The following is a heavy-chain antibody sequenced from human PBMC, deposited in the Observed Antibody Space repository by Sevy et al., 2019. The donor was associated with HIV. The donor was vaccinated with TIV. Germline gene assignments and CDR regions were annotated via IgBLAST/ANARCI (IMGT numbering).Heavy chain of an antibody. CDR2: IYDSGRT. CDR1: GGSLSGYQ. Sequence: SETLSLGCTVSGGSLSGYQWNWIRQPPGKGLEWIGYIYDSGRTNYNPSLESRVTISVATSKNQFSLNLNSVTAADTAVYYCARSLNNYDRGFYQMGLDYWGQGTLVTVSS. V-gene: IGHV4-59*01. CDR3: ARSLNNYDRGFYQMGLDY. D-gene: IGHD3-22*01. J-gene: IGHJ4*02.